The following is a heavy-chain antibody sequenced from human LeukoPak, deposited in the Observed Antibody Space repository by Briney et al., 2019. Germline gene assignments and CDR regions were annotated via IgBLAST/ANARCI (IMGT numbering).Heavy chain of an antibody. J-gene: IGHJ4*02. V-gene: IGHV3-13*04. CDR1: GFTLSSYD. CDR2: IGFASDT. Sequence: GGSLRLSCAASGFTLSSYDMHSVRQATAKGLEWVASIGFASDTYYAGSVKGRFTITRENAKKSLYLQMNSLRAEDTAVYYCARDQYSGYEDYWGQRTLVTVSS. CDR3: ARDQYSGYEDY. D-gene: IGHD5-12*01.